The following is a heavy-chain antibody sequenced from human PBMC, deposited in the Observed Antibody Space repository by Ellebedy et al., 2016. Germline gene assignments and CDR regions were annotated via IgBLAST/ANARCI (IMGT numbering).Heavy chain of an antibody. J-gene: IGHJ4*02. D-gene: IGHD2-15*01. Sequence: GESLKISCAASGFTFTSYAMHWVRQAPGKGLEWVAVTSYDGSDKYQADSVKGRFTLSRDNSHNTVYLQMNRLRAEDTAVYYCARDKGAGYCSGGTCYSFDYWGQGTLVTVSS. CDR1: GFTFTSYA. CDR2: TSYDGSDK. CDR3: ARDKGAGYCSGGTCYSFDY. V-gene: IGHV3-30*04.